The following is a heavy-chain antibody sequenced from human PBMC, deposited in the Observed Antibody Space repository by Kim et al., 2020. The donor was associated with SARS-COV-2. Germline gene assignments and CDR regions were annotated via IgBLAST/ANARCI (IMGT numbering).Heavy chain of an antibody. V-gene: IGHV3-53*04. CDR1: GFTVSSNY. CDR3: ARDLGDSSGHQYFQH. Sequence: GGSLRLSCAVSGFTVSSNYMSWVRQAPGKGLEWVSVIYSGGSTYYADSVKGRFTISRHNSKNTLYLQMNSLRAEDTAVYYCARDLGDSSGHQYFQHWGQGTLVTVSS. J-gene: IGHJ1*01. D-gene: IGHD3-22*01. CDR2: IYSGGST.